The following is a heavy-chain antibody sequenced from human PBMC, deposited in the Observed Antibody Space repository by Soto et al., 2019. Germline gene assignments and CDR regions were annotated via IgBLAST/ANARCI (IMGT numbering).Heavy chain of an antibody. CDR1: GGSFSGYY. D-gene: IGHD4-17*01. V-gene: IGHV4-34*01. CDR3: ARAMTTVTTDAFDI. Sequence: QVQLQQWGAGLLKPSETLSLTCAVYGGSFSGYYWCWIRQPPGKGLEWIGAINHSGSTNYNTSLKSRVTISVDTSMSQLSLELSSVTGLDTAVYYCARAMTTVTTDAFDILGQGTMVNVSS. J-gene: IGHJ3*02. CDR2: INHSGST.